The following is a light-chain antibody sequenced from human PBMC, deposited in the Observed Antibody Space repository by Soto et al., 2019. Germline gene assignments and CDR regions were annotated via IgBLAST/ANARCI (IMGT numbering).Light chain of an antibody. CDR1: QSVRSS. Sequence: EVVLTQSPVTLSLSPGDRATLSCRASQSVRSSLAWYQHKPGQVPRLLIYHTSNRASGIPARFSGSGSGTDYILTISSVEPEDFAHYYCQQRSGWPRTFGQGTKVEIK. V-gene: IGKV3-11*01. CDR2: HTS. J-gene: IGKJ1*01. CDR3: QQRSGWPRT.